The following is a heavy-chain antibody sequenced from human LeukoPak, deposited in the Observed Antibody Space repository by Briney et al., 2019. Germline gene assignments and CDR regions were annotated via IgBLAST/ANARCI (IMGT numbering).Heavy chain of an antibody. D-gene: IGHD3-10*01. CDR3: AREKSVVRGVITKYNWFDP. Sequence: ASVKVSCKASGYTFTSYVMHWVRQAPGQRLEWMGWINAGNGNTKYSQKFQGRVTITRDTSASTAYMELSSLRSEDTAVYYCAREKSVVRGVITKYNWFDPWGQGTLVTVSS. CDR2: INAGNGNT. V-gene: IGHV1-3*01. CDR1: GYTFTSYV. J-gene: IGHJ5*02.